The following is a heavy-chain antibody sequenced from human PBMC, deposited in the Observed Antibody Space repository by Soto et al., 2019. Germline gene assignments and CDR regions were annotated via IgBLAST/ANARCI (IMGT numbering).Heavy chain of an antibody. CDR2: TYYRSKWYN. J-gene: IGHJ4*02. Sequence: SQTLSLTCAISGDSVSSNSAAWNWIRQSPSRGLEWLGRTYYRSKWYNDYAVSVKSRITINPDTSKNQFSLQLNSVTPEDTAVYYCARGLEDYIPEPPPYYFDYWGQGTLVTVSS. D-gene: IGHD3-16*01. CDR1: GDSVSSNSAA. CDR3: ARGLEDYIPEPPPYYFDY. V-gene: IGHV6-1*01.